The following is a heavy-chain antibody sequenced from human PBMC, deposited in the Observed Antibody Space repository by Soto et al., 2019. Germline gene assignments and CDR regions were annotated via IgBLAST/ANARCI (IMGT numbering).Heavy chain of an antibody. Sequence: GGSLRLSCAASGFTFSSYSMNWVRQAPGKGLEWVSSISSSSSYIYYADSVKGRFTISRDNAKNSLYLQMNSLRAEDTAVYYCARDLLWFGELHPIDYWGQGTLVTVSS. D-gene: IGHD3-10*01. CDR2: ISSSSSYI. CDR3: ARDLLWFGELHPIDY. V-gene: IGHV3-21*01. J-gene: IGHJ4*02. CDR1: GFTFSSYS.